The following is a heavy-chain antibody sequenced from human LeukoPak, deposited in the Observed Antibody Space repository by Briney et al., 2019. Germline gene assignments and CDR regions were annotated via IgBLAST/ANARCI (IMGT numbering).Heavy chain of an antibody. Sequence: GGSLRLSCTASGFTFGDYAMSWFRQAPGKGLEWVGFIRSKAYGGTTEYAASVKGRFTISRDDSKSIAYLQMNSLKTEDTAVYYCTGDRTVGRGYYYDSSGPKGFDYWGQGTLVTVSS. V-gene: IGHV3-49*03. D-gene: IGHD3-22*01. CDR2: IRSKAYGGTT. CDR3: TGDRTVGRGYYYDSSGPKGFDY. J-gene: IGHJ4*02. CDR1: GFTFGDYA.